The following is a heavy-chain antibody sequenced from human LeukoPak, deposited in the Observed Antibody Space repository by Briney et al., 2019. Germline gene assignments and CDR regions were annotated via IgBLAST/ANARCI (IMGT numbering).Heavy chain of an antibody. D-gene: IGHD3-22*01. J-gene: IGHJ5*02. CDR1: GFTFSSYW. V-gene: IGHV3-74*01. Sequence: PGGSLRLSCAASGFTFSSYWMHWVRQAPGKGLVWVSRINSDGSSTSYADSVKGRFTISRDNAKNTLYLQMNSLRAEDTAVYYCARERGPYYYDSSGYYYETPGGNWFDPWGQGTLVTVSS. CDR2: INSDGSST. CDR3: ARERGPYYYDSSGYYYETPGGNWFDP.